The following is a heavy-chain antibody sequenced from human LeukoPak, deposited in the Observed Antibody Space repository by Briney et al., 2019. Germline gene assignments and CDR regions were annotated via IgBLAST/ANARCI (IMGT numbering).Heavy chain of an antibody. Sequence: PGGSLRLSCTVSGFTVSSNSMSWVRQAPGKGLEWVSFIYSGGNTHYSDSVKSRFTISRDNSKNTLYLQMNSLRADDTAVYYCATESIELATIPLGYWGQGTLVTVSS. CDR2: IYSGGNT. J-gene: IGHJ4*02. D-gene: IGHD5-24*01. CDR1: GFTVSSNS. V-gene: IGHV3-53*01. CDR3: ATESIELATIPLGY.